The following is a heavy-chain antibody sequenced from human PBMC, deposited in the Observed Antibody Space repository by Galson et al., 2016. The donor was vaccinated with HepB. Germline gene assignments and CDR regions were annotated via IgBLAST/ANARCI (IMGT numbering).Heavy chain of an antibody. Sequence: SLRLSCAASGFTFSTYGMHWVRQAPGKGLEWVAVIWYDGSNQYYAHSVEGRFTISRDNSKNTVFLQMNSLRAEDTAVYYCARGRGYGDSSAYFDYWGQGTLVTVSS. J-gene: IGHJ4*02. CDR3: ARGRGYGDSSAYFDY. V-gene: IGHV3-33*01. CDR2: IWYDGSNQ. CDR1: GFTFSTYG. D-gene: IGHD4-17*01.